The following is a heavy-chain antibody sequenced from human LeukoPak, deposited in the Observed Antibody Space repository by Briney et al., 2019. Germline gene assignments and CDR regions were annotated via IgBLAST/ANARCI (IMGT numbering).Heavy chain of an antibody. V-gene: IGHV4-38-2*02. CDR3: ARDLSAYFDY. Sequence: SETLSLTCTVSGYSISNFYYWGWIRQPPGKGLEWIGSVYHSGSTYYNPSLKGRVTISIDTSKNQFSLKLSSVTAADTAVYYCARDLSAYFDYWGQGILVTVSS. CDR1: GYSISNFYY. CDR2: VYHSGST. D-gene: IGHD2/OR15-2a*01. J-gene: IGHJ4*02.